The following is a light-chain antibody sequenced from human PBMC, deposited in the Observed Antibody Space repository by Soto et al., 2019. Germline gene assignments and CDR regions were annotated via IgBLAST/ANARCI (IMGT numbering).Light chain of an antibody. CDR1: QFIDRY. J-gene: IGKJ5*01. Sequence: EIMLTQSPATLSLSQGERANLSCRASQFIDRYLAWYRQIPGQAPRLPIYDASNRATGIPDRFSGGGSGTDFTLTISRLEPEDFAVYYCQHRIIWPVSFGQGTRLEI. CDR2: DAS. CDR3: QHRIIWPVS. V-gene: IGKV3-11*01.